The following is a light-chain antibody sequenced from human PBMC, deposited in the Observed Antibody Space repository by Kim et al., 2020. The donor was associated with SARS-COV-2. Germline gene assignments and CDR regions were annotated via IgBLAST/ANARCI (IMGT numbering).Light chain of an antibody. V-gene: IGKV1-39*01. CDR2: TAS. Sequence: ASVGDRVTITGRASQDSSRYLKWYQQKPGKAPKLRIYTASSLQSGVPSRFTGSGSETDFTLTITSLQPEDFATYYCQQTSSAPRTFGQGTKVDIK. J-gene: IGKJ1*01. CDR1: QDSSRY. CDR3: QQTSSAPRT.